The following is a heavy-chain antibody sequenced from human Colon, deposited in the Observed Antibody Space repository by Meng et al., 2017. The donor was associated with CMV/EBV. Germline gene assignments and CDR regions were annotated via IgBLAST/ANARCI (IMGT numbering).Heavy chain of an antibody. D-gene: IGHD5-12*01. J-gene: IGHJ6*02. CDR2: ISGSGGTR. V-gene: IGHV3-23*01. CDR1: GFTFRNYA. CDR3: AKDFLREIVPGALVLDV. Sequence: GGSLRLSCAASGFTFRNYAMSWGRQAPGKGLEWVSTISGSGGTRDYADSVKGRFTMSRDNSENTVYLQMNSLRDEDTAVYFCAKDFLREIVPGALVLDVWGQGTTVTVSS.